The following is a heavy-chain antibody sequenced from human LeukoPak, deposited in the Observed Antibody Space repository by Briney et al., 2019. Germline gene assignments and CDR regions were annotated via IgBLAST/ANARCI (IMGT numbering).Heavy chain of an antibody. D-gene: IGHD6-19*01. CDR2: INPNSGGT. CDR1: GYTFTGYY. Sequence: GASVKVSCKASGYTFTGYYMHWVRQAPGQGLEWMGWINPNSGGTNYAQQFQGRVTMTRDTSISTAYTELSRLRSDDTAVYYCAREIAEAGSELFDYWGQGTLVTVSS. CDR3: AREIAEAGSELFDY. V-gene: IGHV1-2*02. J-gene: IGHJ4*02.